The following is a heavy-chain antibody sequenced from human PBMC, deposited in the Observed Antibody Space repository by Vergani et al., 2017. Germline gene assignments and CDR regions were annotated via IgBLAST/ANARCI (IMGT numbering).Heavy chain of an antibody. Sequence: QLQLQESGSGLVKPSQTLSLNCAASGGSISSGAFSWGWIRQPPGRGLQWIGHIFQSGSPDYNASLKSRVNISLDKSKNHFSLSLSSVTAADSAVYYCVRRNSLVRETDYFDYWGQGILVTVSS. CDR1: GGSISSGAFS. D-gene: IGHD3-10*01. CDR3: VRRNSLVRETDYFDY. CDR2: IFQSGSP. J-gene: IGHJ4*02. V-gene: IGHV4-30-2*01.